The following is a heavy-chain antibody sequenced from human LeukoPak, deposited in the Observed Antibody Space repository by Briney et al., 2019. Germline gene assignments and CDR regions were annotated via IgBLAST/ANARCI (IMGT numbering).Heavy chain of an antibody. CDR3: ARAGPAAEVYYYYYMDV. D-gene: IGHD2-2*01. CDR2: ISSSGSTI. Sequence: GSLRLSCAASGFTFSDYYMSWIRQAPGKGLEWVSYISSSGSTIYYADSVKGRFTISRDNAENSLYLQMNSLRAEDTAVYYCARAGPAAEVYYYYYMDVWGKGTTVTVSS. J-gene: IGHJ6*03. CDR1: GFTFSDYY. V-gene: IGHV3-11*01.